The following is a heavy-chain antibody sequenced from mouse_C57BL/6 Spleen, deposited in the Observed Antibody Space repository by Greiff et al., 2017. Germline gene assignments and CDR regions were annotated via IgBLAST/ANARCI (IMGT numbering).Heavy chain of an antibody. CDR2: IYPGDGDT. CDR3: ARVGIYYGYGGEYYFDY. Sequence: VQLQQSGPELVKPGASVKISCKASGYAFSSSWMNWVKQRPGKGLEWIGRIYPGDGDTNYNGKFKGKATLTADKSSSTAYMQLSSLTSEDSAVYFCARVGIYYGYGGEYYFDYWGQGTTLTVSS. V-gene: IGHV1-82*01. CDR1: GYAFSSSW. D-gene: IGHD2-2*01. J-gene: IGHJ2*01.